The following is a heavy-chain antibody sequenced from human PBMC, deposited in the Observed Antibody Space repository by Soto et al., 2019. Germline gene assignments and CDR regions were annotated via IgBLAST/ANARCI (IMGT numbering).Heavy chain of an antibody. D-gene: IGHD2-15*01. Sequence: SETLSLTCTVSGGSISSGDYYWSWIRQPPGKGLEWIGYIYYSGSTYYNPSLKSRVTISVDTSKNQFSLKLSSVTAADTAVYYCARDSNDCSGGSCYNYIDYWGQGTLVTVSS. V-gene: IGHV4-30-4*01. J-gene: IGHJ4*02. CDR2: IYYSGST. CDR3: ARDSNDCSGGSCYNYIDY. CDR1: GGSISSGDYY.